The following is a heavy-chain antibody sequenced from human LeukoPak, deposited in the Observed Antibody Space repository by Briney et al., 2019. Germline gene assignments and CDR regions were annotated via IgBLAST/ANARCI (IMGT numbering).Heavy chain of an antibody. CDR2: INPNSGGT. CDR1: GYTFTGYY. V-gene: IGHV1-2*02. J-gene: IGHJ6*02. Sequence: ASVKVSCKASGYTFTGYYMHWVRQAPGQGLEWMGWINPNSGGTNYAQKFQGRVTMTRDTSISTAYMELSRLRSDDTAVYYCASRRGPSIVGSGRQTYCYYYGMDVWGQGTTVTVSS. D-gene: IGHD3-10*01. CDR3: ASRRGPSIVGSGRQTYCYYYGMDV.